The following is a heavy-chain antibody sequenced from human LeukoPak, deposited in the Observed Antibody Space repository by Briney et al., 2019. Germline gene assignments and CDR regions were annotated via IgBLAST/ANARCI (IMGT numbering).Heavy chain of an antibody. Sequence: SETLSLTCTVSGGSISSYYWSWIRQPPGKGLEWIGEINHSGSTNYNPSLKSRVTISVDMSKNQFSLRLNSVTAADTAVYYCARDEGYTTGFDRDYWGQGTLVTVSS. CDR1: GGSISSYY. D-gene: IGHD1-1*01. V-gene: IGHV4-34*01. J-gene: IGHJ4*02. CDR2: INHSGST. CDR3: ARDEGYTTGFDRDY.